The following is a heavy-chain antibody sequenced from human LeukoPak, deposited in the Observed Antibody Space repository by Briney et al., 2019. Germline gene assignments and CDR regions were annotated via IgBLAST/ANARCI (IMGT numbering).Heavy chain of an antibody. J-gene: IGHJ4*02. CDR1: GGSFSGYY. CDR3: AGPNVASGYYFDY. CDR2: INHGGST. Sequence: SETLSLTCAVYGGSFSGYYWSWIRQPPGKGLEWIGEINHGGSTNYNPSLKSRVTISVDTSKNQFSLKLSSVTAADTAVYYCAGPNVASGYYFDYWGQGTLVTVSS. D-gene: IGHD1-1*01. V-gene: IGHV4-34*01.